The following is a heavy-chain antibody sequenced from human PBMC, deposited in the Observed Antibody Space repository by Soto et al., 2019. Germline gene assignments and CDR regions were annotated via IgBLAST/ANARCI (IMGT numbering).Heavy chain of an antibody. Sequence: TLSLTCTVSGGSIVSGAYYWSWIRQHPGKGLEWIGSIHYSGNSYYNPSLTSRLTISVDTSKNQFSLILSSVTAADTAVYYCVRAGGVHYDILTGYYSHWFDPWGQGALVTVSS. D-gene: IGHD3-9*01. CDR3: VRAGGVHYDILTGYYSHWFDP. CDR2: IHYSGNS. CDR1: GGSIVSGAYY. V-gene: IGHV4-31*03. J-gene: IGHJ5*02.